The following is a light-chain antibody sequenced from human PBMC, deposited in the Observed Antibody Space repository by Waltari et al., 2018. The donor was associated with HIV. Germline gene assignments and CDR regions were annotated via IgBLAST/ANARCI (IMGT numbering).Light chain of an antibody. CDR3: QQRSDWPPT. CDR2: DAS. CDR1: QSVGSY. Sequence: EIVLTQSPAPLSLSPGDRATLSCRASQSVGSYLGWYQQKPGQAPRLLIYDASNRATVIPARFSGSGSGTDFTLTISSLEPEDFAVYYCQQRSDWPPTFGQGTKVEIK. J-gene: IGKJ1*01. V-gene: IGKV3-11*01.